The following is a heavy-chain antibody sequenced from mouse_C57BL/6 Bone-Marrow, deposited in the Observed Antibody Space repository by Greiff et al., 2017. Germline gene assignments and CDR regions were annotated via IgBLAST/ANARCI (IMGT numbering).Heavy chain of an antibody. CDR3: TTSWWGWLLYFDY. D-gene: IGHD2-3*01. CDR1: GYTFTDYE. J-gene: IGHJ2*01. Sequence: VKLMESGAELVRPGASVTLSCKASGYTFTDYEMHWVKQTPVHGLEWIGAIDPETGGTAYNQKFKGKAILTADKSSSTAYMELRSLTSEDSAVYYWTTSWWGWLLYFDYWGQGTTLTVSS. CDR2: IDPETGGT. V-gene: IGHV1-15*01.